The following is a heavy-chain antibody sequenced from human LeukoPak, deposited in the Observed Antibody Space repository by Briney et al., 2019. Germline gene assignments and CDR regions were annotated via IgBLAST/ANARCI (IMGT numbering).Heavy chain of an antibody. J-gene: IGHJ4*01. CDR1: GFTFSSYS. V-gene: IGHV3-21*01. Sequence: GGSLRLSCAASGFTFSSYSMNWVRQAPGKGLEWVSSISSSYSYIYYADSVKGRFTISRDNAKNSLYLQMNSLRAEDTAVYYCARDLSEDMGAYWGRGTLVTVSS. CDR3: ARDLSEDMGAY. D-gene: IGHD2-15*01. CDR2: ISSSYSYI.